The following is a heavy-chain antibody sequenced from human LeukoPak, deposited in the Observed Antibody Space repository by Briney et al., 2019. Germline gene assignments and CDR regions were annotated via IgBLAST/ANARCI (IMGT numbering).Heavy chain of an antibody. D-gene: IGHD3-16*02. CDR2: IYYSGST. V-gene: IGHV4-39*01. J-gene: IGHJ4*02. CDR3: ARHELSPNYFDY. Sequence: PETLSLTCTVSGGSISSSSYYWGWIRQPPGKGLEWIGSIYYSGSTYYNPSLKSRVTISVDTSKNQFSLKLSSVTAADTAVYYCARHELSPNYFDYWGQGTLVTVSS. CDR1: GGSISSSSYY.